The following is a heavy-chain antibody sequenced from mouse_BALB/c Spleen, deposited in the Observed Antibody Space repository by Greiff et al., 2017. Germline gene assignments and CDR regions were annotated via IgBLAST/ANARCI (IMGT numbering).Heavy chain of an antibody. CDR3: ATSRATAPWFAY. CDR1: GFTIKDTY. J-gene: IGHJ3*01. CDR2: IDPANGNT. D-gene: IGHD3-1*01. Sequence: EVQLQQSGAELVKPGASVKLSCTASGFTIKDTYMHWVKQRPEQGLEWIGRIDPANGNTKYDPKFQGKATITADTSSNTAYLQLSSLTSEDTAVYYCATSRATAPWFAYWGQGTLVTVSA. V-gene: IGHV14-3*02.